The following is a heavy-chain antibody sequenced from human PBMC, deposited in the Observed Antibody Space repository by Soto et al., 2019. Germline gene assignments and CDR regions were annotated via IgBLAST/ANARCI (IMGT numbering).Heavy chain of an antibody. V-gene: IGHV3-53*02. Sequence: EVQLVETGGGLIQPGGSLRLSCAASGFSVSNNYMSWVRQAPGKGLEWVSIIHAGGSTYYADSVKGRFTISRDNSRNTVYLQMNGLRDGDTAMYYCACLAVAEGFDPWGQGTLVTVSS. CDR2: IHAGGST. J-gene: IGHJ5*02. CDR3: ACLAVAEGFDP. CDR1: GFSVSNNY. D-gene: IGHD6-19*01.